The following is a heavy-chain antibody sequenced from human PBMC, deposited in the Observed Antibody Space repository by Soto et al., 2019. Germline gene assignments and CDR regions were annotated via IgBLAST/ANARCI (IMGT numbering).Heavy chain of an antibody. CDR3: ETMNWYFEY. V-gene: IGHV3-23*01. CDR2: ITATGDRT. CDR1: GFRFGSYS. D-gene: IGHD1-1*01. Sequence: GWALRLSCADSGFRFGSYSMSWVRQTPGKGLEWVAAITATGDRTYYADSVTGRFTISRDNSKKTHYLQMTSLRAEDTAIYYRETMNWYFEYWGQGTKVTV. J-gene: IGHJ4*02.